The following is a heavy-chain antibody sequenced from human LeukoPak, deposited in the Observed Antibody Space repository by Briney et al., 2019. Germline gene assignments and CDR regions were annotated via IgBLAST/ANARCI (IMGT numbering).Heavy chain of an antibody. J-gene: IGHJ6*03. CDR1: GFTFSSYA. CDR2: IKQDGSEK. D-gene: IGHD3-9*01. V-gene: IGHV3-7*01. Sequence: GGSLRLSCAASGFTFSSYAMSWVRQAPGKGLEWVANIKQDGSEKYYVDSVKGRFIISRDNAKNSLYLQMNSLRVEDTAVYYCARDFDRLIRKIGRESLYYYYYYMDVWGKGTTVTVSS. CDR3: ARDFDRLIRKIGRESLYYYYYYMDV.